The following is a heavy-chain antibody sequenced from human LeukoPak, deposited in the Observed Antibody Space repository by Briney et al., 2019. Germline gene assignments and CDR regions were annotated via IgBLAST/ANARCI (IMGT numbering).Heavy chain of an antibody. CDR1: VYTFTGYY. D-gene: IGHD3-3*01. V-gene: IGHV1-2*02. CDR3: ARDRTISLGTSKEIKYITIFDY. J-gene: IGHJ4*02. CDR2: INPNSGGT. Sequence: ASVKVSCKASVYTFTGYYMHWVRQAPGQGLEWMGWINPNSGGTNYAQKFQGRVTMTRDTSISTAYMELSRLRSDDTAVYYCARDRTISLGTSKEIKYITIFDYWGQGTLVTVSS.